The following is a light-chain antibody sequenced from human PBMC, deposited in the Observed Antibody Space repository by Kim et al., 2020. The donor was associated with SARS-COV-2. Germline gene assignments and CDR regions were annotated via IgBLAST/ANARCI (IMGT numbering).Light chain of an antibody. CDR2: DAS. Sequence: ASVGDRVTITCRASHSISGWLAWYQQKPGKAPKLLIDDASSLKSGVPSRFSGRGSGTEYTLTISSLQPDDFATYYCQHYNIYPWTFGQGTKVDIK. J-gene: IGKJ1*01. CDR3: QHYNIYPWT. CDR1: HSISGW. V-gene: IGKV1-5*01.